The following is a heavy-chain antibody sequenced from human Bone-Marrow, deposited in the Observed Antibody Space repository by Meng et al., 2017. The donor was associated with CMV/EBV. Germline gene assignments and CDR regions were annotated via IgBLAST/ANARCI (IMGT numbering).Heavy chain of an antibody. D-gene: IGHD2-2*01. J-gene: IGHJ4*02. CDR1: GGSISSYY. V-gene: IGHV4-59*01. CDR3: ARGHLGYCSSTSCHDFDY. Sequence: SETLSLTCTVSGGSISSYYWSWIRQPPGKGLEWIGYIYYSGSTNYNPSLKSRVTISVDTSKNQFSLKLSSVTAADTAVYYCARGHLGYCSSTSCHDFDYWGQGTRVTGSS. CDR2: IYYSGST.